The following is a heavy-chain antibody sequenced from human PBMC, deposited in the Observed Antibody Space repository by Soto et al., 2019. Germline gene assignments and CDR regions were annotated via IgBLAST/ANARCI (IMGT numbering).Heavy chain of an antibody. CDR1: GGSISSYY. J-gene: IGHJ4*02. CDR2: IYYSGST. CDR3: ARDQGGWLHFGF. Sequence: PSETLSLTCTVSGGSISSYYWSWIRQPPGKGLEWIGYIYYSGSTNYNPSLKSRVTISVDTSKNQFSLKLSSVTAADTAVYYCARDQGGWLHFGFWGQGTLVTVSS. D-gene: IGHD6-19*01. V-gene: IGHV4-59*01.